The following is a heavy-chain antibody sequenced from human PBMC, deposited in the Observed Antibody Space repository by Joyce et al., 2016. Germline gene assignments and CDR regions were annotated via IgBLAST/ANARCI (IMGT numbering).Heavy chain of an antibody. D-gene: IGHD3-22*01. J-gene: IGHJ4*02. CDR2: VYPGGSYP. CDR3: ARQQGWDSSGYYFDY. CDR1: GYNFNSYW. Sequence: EVQLVQSGAEVKKPGESLKISCRGCGYNFNSYWIGWVRQMPGKGLEWMGIVYPGGSYPRYGPSFQGQVTISADESIRTASLQWSSLKASDTAIYYCARQQGWDSSGYYFDYWGQGTLVTVSS. V-gene: IGHV5-51*01.